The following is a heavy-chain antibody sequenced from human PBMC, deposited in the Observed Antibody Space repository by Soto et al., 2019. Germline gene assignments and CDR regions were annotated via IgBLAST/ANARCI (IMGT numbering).Heavy chain of an antibody. D-gene: IGHD6-13*01. CDR1: GGSISSSSYY. CDR3: ARHISSSWYDYYYYGMDV. V-gene: IGHV4-39*01. CDR2: IYYSGST. J-gene: IGHJ6*02. Sequence: SETLSLTCTVSGGSISSSSYYWGWIRQPPGKGLEWIGSIYYSGSTYYNPSLKSRVTISVDTSKNQFSLKLSSVTAADTAVYYCARHISSSWYDYYYYGMDVWGQGTTVTVS.